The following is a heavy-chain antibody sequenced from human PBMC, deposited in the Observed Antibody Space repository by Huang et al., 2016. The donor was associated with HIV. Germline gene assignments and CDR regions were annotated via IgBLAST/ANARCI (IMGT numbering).Heavy chain of an antibody. CDR1: GFTVSSTY. J-gene: IGHJ4*02. CDR3: ARDDPYEIGSSSWYGAFDY. Sequence: EVQLVESGGGLIQPGGSLRLSCAASGFTVSSTYMNWVRQAPGKGLEWVSLIYGGGNRYYADSVKGRFTSSRENFKNTLYLQMNSLRVDDTAVYFCARDDPYEIGSSSWYGAFDYWGQGTLVTVSS. CDR2: IYGGGNR. V-gene: IGHV3-53*01. D-gene: IGHD6-13*01.